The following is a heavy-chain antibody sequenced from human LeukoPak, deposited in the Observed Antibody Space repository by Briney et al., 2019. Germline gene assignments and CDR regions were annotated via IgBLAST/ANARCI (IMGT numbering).Heavy chain of an antibody. D-gene: IGHD3-10*01. Sequence: SETLSLTCTVSGGSISSGSYYWSWIRQPAGKGLEWIGRIYTSGSTNYNPSLKSRVTISVDTSKNQFSLKLSSVTAADTAVYYCARTLWFGDEIFDYWGQGTLVTVSS. CDR1: GGSISSGSYY. J-gene: IGHJ4*02. CDR2: IYTSGST. V-gene: IGHV4-61*02. CDR3: ARTLWFGDEIFDY.